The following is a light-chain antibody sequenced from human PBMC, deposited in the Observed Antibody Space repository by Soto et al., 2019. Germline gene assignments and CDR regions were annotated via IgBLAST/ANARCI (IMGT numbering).Light chain of an antibody. J-gene: IGKJ4*01. Sequence: DIVLTQSPATLSLSPGERATLSCRASQRVRSYLAWYQQKPGQAPRLLISDATNRATGIPARFSGSGSGTDFTLTIASLEPEDFAVYYCQQRINWPLTFGGGTKVEIK. CDR2: DAT. V-gene: IGKV3-11*01. CDR1: QRVRSY. CDR3: QQRINWPLT.